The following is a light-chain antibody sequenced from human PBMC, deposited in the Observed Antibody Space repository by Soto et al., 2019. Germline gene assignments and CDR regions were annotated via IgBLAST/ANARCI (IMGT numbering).Light chain of an antibody. CDR3: GTWDYSVSGWV. Sequence: QAVLPQPPSVSAAPGQRVTISCSGSSSNIGNYYVSWYQQLPGTAPKLVIYQNNKRPSGIPDRFSGSKSGTSATLGISELQTGDEADYYCGTWDYSVSGWVFGGGTKLTVL. CDR1: SSNIGNYY. V-gene: IGLV1-51*02. J-gene: IGLJ3*02. CDR2: QNN.